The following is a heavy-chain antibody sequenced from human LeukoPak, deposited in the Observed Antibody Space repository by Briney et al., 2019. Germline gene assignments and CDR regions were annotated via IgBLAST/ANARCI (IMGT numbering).Heavy chain of an antibody. CDR1: GFTFSSGW. V-gene: IGHV3-7*01. D-gene: IGHD6-25*01. CDR3: APSSGSSY. Sequence: GGSLRLSCAAAGFTFSSGWMAWFRQAPGKGLEWVAHIKQDGSLEYYVDSVKGRFTISRDNAKNSLYLQMNSLRAEDTAVYYCAPSSGSSYWGQGTLVTVSS. CDR2: IKQDGSLE. J-gene: IGHJ4*02.